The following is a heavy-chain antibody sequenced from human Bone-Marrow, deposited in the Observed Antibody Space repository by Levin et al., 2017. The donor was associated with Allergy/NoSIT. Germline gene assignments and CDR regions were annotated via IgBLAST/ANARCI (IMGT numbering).Heavy chain of an antibody. CDR1: GFTVSSNY. CDR2: IYSGGST. V-gene: IGHV3-53*01. Sequence: GGSLRLSCAASGFTVSSNYMSWVRQAPGKGLEWVSVIYSGGSTYYADSVKGRFTISRDNSKNTLYLQMNSLRAEDTAVYYCARDGPIHIVGATVYSWGQGTLVTVSS. D-gene: IGHD1-26*01. CDR3: ARDGPIHIVGATVYS. J-gene: IGHJ4*02.